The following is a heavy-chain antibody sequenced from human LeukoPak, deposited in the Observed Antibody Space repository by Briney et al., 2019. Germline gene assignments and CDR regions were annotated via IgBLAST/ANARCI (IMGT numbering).Heavy chain of an antibody. Sequence: GGSLRLSCAASGFTFSNYAMTWVRQAPGKGLEWVSSISGSGDYTYYADSVEGRFTTSRDNSKNTLYLQMNSLRAEDTAVYYCAKRAENSSGYYLYYFDYWGQGTLVTVSS. CDR3: AKRAENSSGYYLYYFDY. CDR2: ISGSGDYT. D-gene: IGHD3-22*01. V-gene: IGHV3-23*01. CDR1: GFTFSNYA. J-gene: IGHJ4*02.